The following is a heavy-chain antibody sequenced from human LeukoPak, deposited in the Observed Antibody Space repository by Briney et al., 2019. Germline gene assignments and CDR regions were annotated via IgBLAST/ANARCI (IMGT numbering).Heavy chain of an antibody. CDR1: GYTFTSYG. D-gene: IGHD3-3*01. J-gene: IGHJ6*02. V-gene: IGHV1-18*01. CDR3: AREARNTIFGVVLYGMDV. Sequence: ASVKVSCKASGYTFTSYGISWVRHAPGQGLEWMGWISAYNGNTNYAQKLQGRVTMTTDTSTSTAYMELRSLRSDDTAVYYCAREARNTIFGVVLYGMDVWGQGTTVTVSS. CDR2: ISAYNGNT.